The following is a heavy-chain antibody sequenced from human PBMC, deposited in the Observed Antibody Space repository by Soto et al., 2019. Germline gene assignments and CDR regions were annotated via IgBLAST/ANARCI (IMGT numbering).Heavy chain of an antibody. Sequence: ASVKVCCKASGDTFTGYYMHWVRQAPGQGLEWMGWINPNSGGTNYAQKFQGRFTISRDNAKNSLYLQMNSLRAEDTAVYYCAREGSEYGLGMDVWGQGTTVTVSS. J-gene: IGHJ6*02. CDR1: GDTFTGYY. CDR2: INPNSGGT. CDR3: AREGSEYGLGMDV. V-gene: IGHV1-2*02. D-gene: IGHD4-17*01.